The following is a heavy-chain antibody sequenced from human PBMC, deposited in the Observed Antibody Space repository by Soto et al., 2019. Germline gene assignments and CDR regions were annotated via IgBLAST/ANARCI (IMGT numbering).Heavy chain of an antibody. D-gene: IGHD4-17*01. J-gene: IGHJ4*02. CDR1: GYTFTGYA. CDR2: ISAHNGNT. V-gene: IGHV1-18*01. CDR3: ARPSSDYGDWGWSLAY. Sequence: QVQLVQSGAEVKNPGASVTVSCKASGYTFTGYAISWVRQAPGQGLEWMGWISAHNGNTNFAQKFQGRVTMTTDTSTSTAYMELRSLRSDDTAVYYCARPSSDYGDWGWSLAYRGQGTLVTVSS.